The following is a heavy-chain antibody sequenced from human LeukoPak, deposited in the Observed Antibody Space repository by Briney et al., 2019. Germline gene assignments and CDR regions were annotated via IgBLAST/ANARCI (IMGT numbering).Heavy chain of an antibody. J-gene: IGHJ4*02. V-gene: IGHV3-30*02. CDR1: GFTFSRYG. D-gene: IGHD3-3*01. Sequence: GGSLRLSCAASGFTFSRYGMHWVRQAPGKGVEWVAFIRYEGSNKYYEHSVKDRFTISRDNSKNTLYMQMNSLRAGDTAVYYCAKDSSAGRFLEWLLAGGGDYWGQGTLVTVSS. CDR2: IRYEGSNK. CDR3: AKDSSAGRFLEWLLAGGGDY.